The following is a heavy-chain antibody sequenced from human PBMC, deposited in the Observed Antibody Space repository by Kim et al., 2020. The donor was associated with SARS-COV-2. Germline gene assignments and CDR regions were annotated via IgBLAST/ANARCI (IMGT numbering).Heavy chain of an antibody. CDR1: GGSISSYY. Sequence: SETLSLTCTVSGGSISSYYWSWIRQPAGKGLEWIGRIYTSGSTNYNPSLKSRVTMSVDTSKNQFSLKLSSVTAADTAVYYCARGGNDILTLDWFDPWGQGTLVTVSS. CDR3: ARGGNDILTLDWFDP. J-gene: IGHJ5*02. V-gene: IGHV4-4*07. D-gene: IGHD3-9*01. CDR2: IYTSGST.